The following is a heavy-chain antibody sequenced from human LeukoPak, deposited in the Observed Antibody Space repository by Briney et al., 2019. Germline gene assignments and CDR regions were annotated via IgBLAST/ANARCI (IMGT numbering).Heavy chain of an antibody. D-gene: IGHD3-22*01. Sequence: GGSLRLSCAASGFTFNSYWMHWVRQAPGKGLLWVSRINTDGSSTHYADSVKGRLTISRDNAKNMLYLQMNGLRAEDTAVYYCVVWGEDSSGHRFDHWGQGSLVTVSS. CDR2: INTDGSST. J-gene: IGHJ4*02. CDR1: GFTFNSYW. CDR3: VVWGEDSSGHRFDH. V-gene: IGHV3-74*01.